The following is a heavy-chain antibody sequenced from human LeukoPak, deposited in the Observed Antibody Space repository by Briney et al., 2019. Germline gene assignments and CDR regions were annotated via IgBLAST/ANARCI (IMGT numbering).Heavy chain of an antibody. CDR2: ISAYNGNT. CDR1: GYTFTSYG. V-gene: IGHV1-18*01. J-gene: IGHJ4*02. Sequence: ASVKVSCKASGYTFTSYGISWVRPAPGQGLEWMGWISAYNGNTNYAQKLQGRVTMTTDTSTSTAYMELRSLRSDDTAVYYCARDSSYCSSTSCPPVDYWGQGTLVTVSS. CDR3: ARDSSYCSSTSCPPVDY. D-gene: IGHD2-2*01.